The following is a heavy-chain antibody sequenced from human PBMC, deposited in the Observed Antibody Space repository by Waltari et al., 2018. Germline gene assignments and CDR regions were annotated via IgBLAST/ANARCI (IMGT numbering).Heavy chain of an antibody. J-gene: IGHJ3*02. V-gene: IGHV3-7*01. CDR3: TRSGLRFLEWLDAFDI. CDR1: GFTFSTYW. D-gene: IGHD3-3*01. Sequence: EVQLVESGGGLVQPGGSLRLSCAASGFTFSTYWMSWVRQAPGKGLEWVANIKQDGSETYYVGSVKGRFTISRDNAKNSLFLQMNSLRAEDTALYYCTRSGLRFLEWLDAFDIWGQGTMVTVSS. CDR2: IKQDGSET.